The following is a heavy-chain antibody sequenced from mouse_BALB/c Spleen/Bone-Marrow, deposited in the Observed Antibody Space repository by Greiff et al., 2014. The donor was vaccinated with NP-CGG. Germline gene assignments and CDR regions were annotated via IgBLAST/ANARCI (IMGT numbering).Heavy chain of an antibody. CDR3: ARHKRAMDY. J-gene: IGHJ4*01. CDR2: IYPGNVNT. CDR1: GYTFTSYY. D-gene: IGHD6-1*01. Sequence: QVHVKQSGPELVKPGASVRISCEASGYTFTSYYIHWVKQRPGQGLEWIGWIYPGNVNTKYNEKFKVKATLTADKSSSTAYMQLSSLTSEDSAVYFCARHKRAMDYWGQGTSVTVSS. V-gene: IGHV1S56*01.